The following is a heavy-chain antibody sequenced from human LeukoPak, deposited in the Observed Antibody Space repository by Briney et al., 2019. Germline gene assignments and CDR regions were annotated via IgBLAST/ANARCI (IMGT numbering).Heavy chain of an antibody. CDR2: IWYDGSQE. CDR3: ARQVIGVSFDY. Sequence: GGSLRLSCAASGFTFSRNGMHWVRQAPGKGLEWVAVIWYDGSQEYYADSVKGRFTISRDNSENTLYLQMNSLRAEDTAAYYCARQVIGVSFDYWGPGALVTVSS. D-gene: IGHD3-3*01. V-gene: IGHV3-33*01. CDR1: GFTFSRNG. J-gene: IGHJ4*02.